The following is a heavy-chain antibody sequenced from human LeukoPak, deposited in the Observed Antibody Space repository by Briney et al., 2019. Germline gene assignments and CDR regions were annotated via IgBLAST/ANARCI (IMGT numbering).Heavy chain of an antibody. D-gene: IGHD3-9*01. CDR1: GFTFSSYW. Sequence: PGGALRLSCAASGFTFSSYWLNWVRQAPGKGLEEVSSISSGSSYIYYADSVKGRFTNSRDNARNAMYLQMNSLRAEDTAVYYCARFHGGLRYFDWLLYQQDYYYGMDVWGQGTTVNVSS. J-gene: IGHJ6*02. CDR2: ISSGSSYI. CDR3: ARFHGGLRYFDWLLYQQDYYYGMDV. V-gene: IGHV3-21*01.